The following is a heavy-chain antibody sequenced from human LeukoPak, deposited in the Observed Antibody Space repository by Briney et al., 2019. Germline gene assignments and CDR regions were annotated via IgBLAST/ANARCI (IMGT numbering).Heavy chain of an antibody. D-gene: IGHD3-3*01. CDR3: ARGGRSIFGVADY. CDR1: GYTFTDYY. Sequence: ASVKVSCKASGYTFTDYYMHWVRQAPGQGLEWMGWINPNSGGTNYAQKFQGRVTMTRDTSISTAYMELSRVRSDDTAAYYCARGGRSIFGVADYWGQGTLVTVSS. J-gene: IGHJ4*02. CDR2: INPNSGGT. V-gene: IGHV1-2*02.